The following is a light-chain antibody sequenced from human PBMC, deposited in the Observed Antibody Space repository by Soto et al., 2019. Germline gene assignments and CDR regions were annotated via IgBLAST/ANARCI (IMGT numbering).Light chain of an antibody. Sequence: DIVMTQSPHSLAVSLGERATINCKSSQSVLYSSNNKNYLAWYQQKPGQPPKLLIYWASTRESGVPDRFSGSGSGTDFTLTISSLQDEDVAVYYCQQYYSTPITFGQGTRMEIK. J-gene: IGKJ5*01. V-gene: IGKV4-1*01. CDR2: WAS. CDR1: QSVLYSSNNKNY. CDR3: QQYYSTPIT.